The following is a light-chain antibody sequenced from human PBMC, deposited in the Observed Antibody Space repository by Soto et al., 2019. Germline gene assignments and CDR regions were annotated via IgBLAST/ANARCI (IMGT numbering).Light chain of an antibody. V-gene: IGLV2-11*01. CDR2: EVS. CDR3: CSFAGSFYV. CDR1: SRDVDAYDF. Sequence: VLTQPRSVSGSPGQSVAISCTGTSRDVDAYDFVSWYQHHPGKAPKLIISEVSKRPSGVSHRFSGSKSGNTASLTISGLQAEDEADYFCCSFAGSFYVFGTGTKVTVL. J-gene: IGLJ1*01.